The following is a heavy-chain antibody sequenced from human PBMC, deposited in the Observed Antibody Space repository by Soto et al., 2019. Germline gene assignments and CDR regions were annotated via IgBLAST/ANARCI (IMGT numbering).Heavy chain of an antibody. V-gene: IGHV3-30*18. J-gene: IGHJ5*02. D-gene: IGHD2-2*01. CDR3: AKDNCISTSCYRRYKWFDP. CDR2: ISYGGSNK. Sequence: QVQLVESGGGVVQPGRSLRLSCAASGFTFSSYGMHWVRQAPGKGLEWVAVISYGGSNKYYADSVKGRFTISRDNSKKTLYLQMNDLRAEDTAVYYCAKDNCISTSCYRRYKWFDPWGQGNLVTVSS. CDR1: GFTFSSYG.